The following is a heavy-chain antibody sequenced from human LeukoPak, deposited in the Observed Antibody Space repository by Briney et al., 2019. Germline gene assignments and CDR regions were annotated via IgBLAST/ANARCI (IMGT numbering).Heavy chain of an antibody. V-gene: IGHV3-23*02. CDR3: AKASWVANADAVL. Sequence: GGSLTLSCAAVGFTFNAMSWVRQSPARGLGWVSSLRGNGETFYGESVKGRSILSRDESRNTVFLHLNNLRVEGTAIYYCAKASWVANADAVLWGQGTVVTVSS. D-gene: IGHD6-13*01. J-gene: IGHJ4*02. CDR1: GFTFNA. CDR2: LRGNGET.